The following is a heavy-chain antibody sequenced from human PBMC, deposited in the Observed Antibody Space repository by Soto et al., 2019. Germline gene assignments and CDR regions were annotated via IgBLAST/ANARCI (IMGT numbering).Heavy chain of an antibody. V-gene: IGHV3-30-3*01. J-gene: IGHJ4*01. CDR3: ARGVRAETYYNAFDY. Sequence: QVQPVESGGGVVQPGSSLRLSCAASGFSFKNYAFHWVRQAPGKGLEWVALISHNDEPKIFYADSVQGRFTISRDNFKNTVYLQMNSLRDEDTAVYHCARGVRAETYYNAFDYWGQGTQVTVSS. CDR2: ISHNDEPKI. CDR1: GFSFKNYA. D-gene: IGHD3-10*01.